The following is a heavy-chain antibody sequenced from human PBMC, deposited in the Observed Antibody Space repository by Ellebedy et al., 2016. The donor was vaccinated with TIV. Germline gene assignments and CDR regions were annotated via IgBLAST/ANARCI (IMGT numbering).Heavy chain of an antibody. J-gene: IGHJ3*01. D-gene: IGHD4-17*01. Sequence: SETLSLTCSVSGDSISSGGYYWGWVRQPPGKGLEWIGHIYYSGTTYYNPSLKSRVDISVYMSENHFSLKMASVTAADTAMYYCVRDFHDYGVDPFDVWGQGTMVTVSS. V-gene: IGHV4-31*03. CDR3: VRDFHDYGVDPFDV. CDR2: IYYSGTT. CDR1: GDSISSGGYY.